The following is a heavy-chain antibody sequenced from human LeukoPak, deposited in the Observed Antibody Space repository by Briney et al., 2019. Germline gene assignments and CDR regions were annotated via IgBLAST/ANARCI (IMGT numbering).Heavy chain of an antibody. CDR1: GGSVSSGSYY. J-gene: IGHJ4*02. V-gene: IGHV4-61*01. CDR2: IYYSGST. CDR3: ASRGRGSGSYYGY. Sequence: SETLSLTCTVSGGSVSSGSYYWSLIRQPPGKGLEWIGYIYYSGSTNYNPSLKSRVTISVDTSKNQFSLKLSSVTAADTAVYYCASRGRGSGSYYGYWGQGTLVTVSS. D-gene: IGHD3-10*01.